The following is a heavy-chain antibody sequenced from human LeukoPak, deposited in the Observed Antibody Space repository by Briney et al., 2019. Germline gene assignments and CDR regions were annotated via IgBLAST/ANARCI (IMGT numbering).Heavy chain of an antibody. Sequence: GGSLRLSCAASGFTFSNYAMSWVRQAPGKGLEWVSVISGSGDSTYHADSVKGRFTISRDNSNNTLYLQMNSLRAEDTAMYYCAKVRSAVVAAATNYWGQGTLVTVSS. CDR2: ISGSGDST. CDR3: AKVRSAVVAAATNY. V-gene: IGHV3-23*01. D-gene: IGHD2-15*01. CDR1: GFTFSNYA. J-gene: IGHJ4*02.